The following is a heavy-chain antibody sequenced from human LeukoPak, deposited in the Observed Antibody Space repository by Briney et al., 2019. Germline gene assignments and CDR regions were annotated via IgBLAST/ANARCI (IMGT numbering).Heavy chain of an antibody. CDR3: ARAAGYSYGLRF. D-gene: IGHD5-18*01. CDR1: GGSISSYY. CDR2: IYYSGST. J-gene: IGHJ4*02. V-gene: IGHV4-59*01. Sequence: SETLSLTCTVSGGSISSYYWSWIRQPPGKGLEWIGYIYYSGSTNYNPSLKSRVTISVDTSKNQISLKLSSVTAADTAVYYCARAAGYSYGLRFWGQGTLVTVSS.